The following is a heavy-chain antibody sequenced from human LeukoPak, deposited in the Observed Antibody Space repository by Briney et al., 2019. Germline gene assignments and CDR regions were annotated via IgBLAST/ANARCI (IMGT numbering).Heavy chain of an antibody. D-gene: IGHD4-17*01. CDR1: GGSISSSSYY. J-gene: IGHJ4*02. CDR2: IYYSGST. CDR3: ARHRYGDYRMDY. Sequence: PSETLSLTCTVSGGSISSSSYYWGWIRQPPGKGLEWIGSIYYSGSTYYNPSLKSRVTISVDTSKNQFSLKLSSVTAADTAVYYCARHRYGDYRMDYWGQGTLVTVSS. V-gene: IGHV4-39*01.